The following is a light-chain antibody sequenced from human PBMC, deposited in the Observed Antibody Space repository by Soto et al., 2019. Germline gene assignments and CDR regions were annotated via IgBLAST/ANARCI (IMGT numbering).Light chain of an antibody. CDR1: QSVGSN. CDR3: QHYNYWPPYS. CDR2: SAS. Sequence: EIVLTQSPATLSLFRREIATLSWRASQSVGSNLAWYQHKPGQAPRLLLYSASTRAPGIPARFSGSGSGTEFTLTISSLQSEDFAVYYCQHYNYWPPYSFGQGTKVDIK. J-gene: IGKJ2*01. V-gene: IGKV3-15*01.